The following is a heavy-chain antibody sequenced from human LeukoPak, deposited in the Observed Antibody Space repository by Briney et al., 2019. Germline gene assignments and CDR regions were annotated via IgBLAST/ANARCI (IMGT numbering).Heavy chain of an antibody. J-gene: IGHJ3*02. CDR2: ISGSGGST. CDR3: ARELPRIGGQTDASDI. V-gene: IGHV3-23*01. D-gene: IGHD3-16*01. Sequence: GGSLRLSCAASGFTFSNAWMSWVRQAPGKGLEWVSAISGSGGSTYYADSVKGRFTISRDNAKNTLYLQMNSLRAEDTAVYYCARELPRIGGQTDASDIWGQGTMVTVS. CDR1: GFTFSNAW.